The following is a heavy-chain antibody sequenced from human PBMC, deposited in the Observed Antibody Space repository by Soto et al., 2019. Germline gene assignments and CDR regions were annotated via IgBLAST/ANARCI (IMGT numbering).Heavy chain of an antibody. Sequence: EVQLVQSGAEVKKPGESLKISCKGSGYSFTGYWIGWVRQMPGKGLEWMGIIYPGDSDTRYSPSSQGQVTISADKSISTAYLQWSSLKASDTAMYYCASTGVGATASYYYGMDVWGQGTTVTVSS. D-gene: IGHD1-26*01. J-gene: IGHJ6*02. CDR2: IYPGDSDT. CDR1: GYSFTGYW. CDR3: ASTGVGATASYYYGMDV. V-gene: IGHV5-51*01.